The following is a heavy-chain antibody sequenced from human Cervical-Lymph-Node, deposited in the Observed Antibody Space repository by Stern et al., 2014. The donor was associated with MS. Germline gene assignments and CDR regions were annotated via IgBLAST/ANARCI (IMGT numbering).Heavy chain of an antibody. V-gene: IGHV1-18*01. CDR2: TSPHNAET. J-gene: IGHJ4*02. CDR1: GYSFTDFG. D-gene: IGHD5/OR15-5a*01. Sequence: VQLVQSGPEVKRPGASVKVSCETSGYSFTDFGVSWVRQAPGQGLEWMAWTSPHNAETNYAQTFQGRVTLATDTATRTAYMELRNLRLDDTAVYYCARDPMYTSVWFRAGAVGYWGQGTLITVS. CDR3: ARDPMYTSVWFRAGAVGY.